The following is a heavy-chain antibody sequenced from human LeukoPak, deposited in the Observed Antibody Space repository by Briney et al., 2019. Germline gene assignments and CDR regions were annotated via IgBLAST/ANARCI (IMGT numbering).Heavy chain of an antibody. D-gene: IGHD6-13*01. J-gene: IGHJ4*02. CDR1: GFTFSSYS. Sequence: GGSLRLSCAASGFTFSSYSMNWVRQAPGKGLEWVSSISSSSSYIYYADSVKGRFTISRDNAKNSLYLQMNSLRAEDTAVYYCARARSSWEPLDYWGQGTLVTVSS. V-gene: IGHV3-21*01. CDR3: ARARSSWEPLDY. CDR2: ISSSSSYI.